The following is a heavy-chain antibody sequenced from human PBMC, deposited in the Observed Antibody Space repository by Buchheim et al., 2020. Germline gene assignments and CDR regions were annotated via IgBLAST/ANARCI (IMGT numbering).Heavy chain of an antibody. V-gene: IGHV4-30-4*01. CDR2: IYYNGNT. D-gene: IGHD2-15*01. Sequence: QVQLQESGPGLVKPSQTLSLSCTVSGDSISSGDYAWSWIRQPPGKGLEWIGYIYYNGNTYYNPSLKSRVSMSVDTYENHFSLKLSSVTAADTAVYYCARDPGGSCYWGGFCYYGMDVWGQGTT. CDR1: GDSISSGDYA. CDR3: ARDPGGSCYWGGFCYYGMDV. J-gene: IGHJ6*02.